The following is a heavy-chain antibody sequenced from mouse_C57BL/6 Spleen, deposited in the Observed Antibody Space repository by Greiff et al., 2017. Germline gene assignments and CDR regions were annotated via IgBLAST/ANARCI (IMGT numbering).Heavy chain of an antibody. CDR3: TRGRDGYYGYFDV. CDR1: GYTFTDYE. Sequence: QVQLQQSGAELVRPGASVTLSCKASGYTFTDYEMHWVKQTPVHGLEWIGAIDPETGGTAYNQKFKGKAILTADKSSSTAYMELRSLTSEDSAVYYCTRGRDGYYGYFDVWGTGTTVTVSS. CDR2: IDPETGGT. V-gene: IGHV1-15*01. D-gene: IGHD2-3*01. J-gene: IGHJ1*03.